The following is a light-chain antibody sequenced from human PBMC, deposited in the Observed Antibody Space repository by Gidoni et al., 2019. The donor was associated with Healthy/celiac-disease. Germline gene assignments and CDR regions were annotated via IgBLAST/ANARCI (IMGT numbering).Light chain of an antibody. CDR3: QQYNSYSPLT. V-gene: IGKV1-5*03. CDR2: KAS. Sequence: DIQMTQSPSTLSASVGDRVTITCRASQSISSWLAWYQQKPGKAPKLLIYKASSLESGVPSRFSGSGSGTEFTLTISSLQPDDSATYYCQQYNSYSPLTFGGGTKVEIK. J-gene: IGKJ4*01. CDR1: QSISSW.